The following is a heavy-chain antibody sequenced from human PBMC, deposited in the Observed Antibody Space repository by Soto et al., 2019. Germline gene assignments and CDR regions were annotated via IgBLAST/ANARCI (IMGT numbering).Heavy chain of an antibody. CDR1: GGSISSSNW. D-gene: IGHD6-19*01. CDR2: IYHSGST. V-gene: IGHV4-4*02. CDR3: ARVWPASVAADAFDI. Sequence: QVQLQESGPGLVKPSGTLSLTCAVSGGSISSSNWWSWVRQPPGKGLEWIGEIYHSGSTKYNPSLKRRVTISVDKYKNQFSLKLSSVPAADTDVYYCARVWPASVAADAFDIWGQGTMVNVSS. J-gene: IGHJ3*02.